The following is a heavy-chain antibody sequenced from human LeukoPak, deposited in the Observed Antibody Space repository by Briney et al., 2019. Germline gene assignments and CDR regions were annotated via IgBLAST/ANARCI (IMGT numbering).Heavy chain of an antibody. CDR1: GYTFTGYY. CDR3: ARDPRDILTGYYNGGLDY. J-gene: IGHJ4*02. V-gene: IGHV1-2*02. D-gene: IGHD3-9*01. CDR2: INPNSGGT. Sequence: ASVKVSCKASGYTFTGYYMHWVRQAPGQGLEWMGWINPNSGGTNYAQKFQGRVTMTRDTSISTAYMELSRLRSEDTAVYYCARDPRDILTGYYNGGLDYWGQGTLVTVSS.